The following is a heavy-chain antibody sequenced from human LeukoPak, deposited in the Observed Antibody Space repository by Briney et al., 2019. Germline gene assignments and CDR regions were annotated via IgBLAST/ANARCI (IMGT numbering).Heavy chain of an antibody. CDR2: IYYSGST. CDR1: GGSISSSSYY. CDR3: ARESMAARESVY. V-gene: IGHV4-39*02. D-gene: IGHD6-6*01. J-gene: IGHJ4*02. Sequence: PSETLSLTCSVSGGSISSSSYYWGWLRQPPGKGLEWFGSIYYSGSTYYNPSLKSRVTISVDTSKNQFSLKLSSETAADTAVYYCARESMAARESVYWGQGTLVTVSS.